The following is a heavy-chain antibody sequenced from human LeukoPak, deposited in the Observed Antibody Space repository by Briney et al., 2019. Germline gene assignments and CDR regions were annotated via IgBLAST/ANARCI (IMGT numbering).Heavy chain of an antibody. CDR1: GFTFSSYA. Sequence: PGRSLRLSCAASGFTFSSYAMHWVRQAPGKGLEWVAVISYDGSNKYYADSVKGRFTISRDNSKNTLYLQMNSLRAEDTAVYYCAKVLITMIVVVTGGAFDIWGQGTMVTVSS. CDR3: AKVLITMIVVVTGGAFDI. V-gene: IGHV3-30-3*01. CDR2: ISYDGSNK. J-gene: IGHJ3*02. D-gene: IGHD3-22*01.